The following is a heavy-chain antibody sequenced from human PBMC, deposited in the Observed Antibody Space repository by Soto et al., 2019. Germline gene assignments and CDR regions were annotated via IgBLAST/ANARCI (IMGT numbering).Heavy chain of an antibody. V-gene: IGHV1-46*02. CDR3: ARDLWGSWTVDY. D-gene: IGHD3-16*01. CDR1: GYTFQNYY. Sequence: QVQLVQSGAAVKEPGASVKVSCKASGYTFQNYYMHWVRQAPGQGLEWMGIIHPSGDTKTYAQRFQGRPAMTRDASTSTAYMELSSLSSEDTAVYFCARDLWGSWTVDYWGQGTLVTVSS. J-gene: IGHJ4*02. CDR2: IHPSGDTK.